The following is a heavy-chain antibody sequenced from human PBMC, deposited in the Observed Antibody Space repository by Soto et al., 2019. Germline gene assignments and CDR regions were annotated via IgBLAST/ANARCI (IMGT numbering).Heavy chain of an antibody. CDR3: ARSLGGNIVVVPAAMRGYYYYGMDV. CDR1: GYSFTSYW. D-gene: IGHD2-2*01. J-gene: IGHJ6*02. Sequence: EVQLVQSGAEVKKPGESLRISCKGSGYSFTSYWISWVRQMPGKGLEWMGRIDPSDSYTNYSPSFQGHVTISADKSISTASLKWSSRRPWDTAMYYCARSLGGNIVVVPAAMRGYYYYGMDVGGQGTTVTVSS. CDR2: IDPSDSYT. V-gene: IGHV5-10-1*03.